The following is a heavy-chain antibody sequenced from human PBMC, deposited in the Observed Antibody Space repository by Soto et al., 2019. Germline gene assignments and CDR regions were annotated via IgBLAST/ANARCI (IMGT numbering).Heavy chain of an antibody. V-gene: IGHV5-51*01. CDR1: GYRFTNYW. Sequence: ESLKISCKGSGYRFTNYWIGWVRQMPGKGLEWMGIIYPGDSDTRYSPSFQGQVTISADKSITTTYLRWTSLKASDTAIYYCAASILYYGIDVWGQGTTVTVSS. CDR3: AASILYYGIDV. CDR2: IYPGDSDT. J-gene: IGHJ6*02.